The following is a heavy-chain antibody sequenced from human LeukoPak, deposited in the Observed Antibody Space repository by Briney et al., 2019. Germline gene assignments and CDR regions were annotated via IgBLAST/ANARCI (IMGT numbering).Heavy chain of an antibody. D-gene: IGHD2-8*01. V-gene: IGHV4-39*07. CDR1: GGSISSSSYY. CDR3: ARGAARRGTNGGQNWFDP. Sequence: PSETLSLTCTVSGGSISSSSYYWGWIRQPPGKGLEWIGSIYYSGSTYYNPSLKSRVTISVDTSKNQFSLKLSSVTAADTAVYYCARGAARRGTNGGQNWFDPWGQGTLVTVSS. J-gene: IGHJ5*02. CDR2: IYYSGST.